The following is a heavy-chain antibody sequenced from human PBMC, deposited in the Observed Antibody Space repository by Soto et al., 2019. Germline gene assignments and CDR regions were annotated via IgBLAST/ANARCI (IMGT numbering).Heavy chain of an antibody. J-gene: IGHJ4*02. CDR2: IYYSGNT. V-gene: IGHV4-59*01. Sequence: SSETLSLTCTVSGGSISSYYWSWIRQAPGKGLEWIGSIYYSGNTNYNPSLKSRVTISVDTSKNQFSLKLTSVTAADTAVFYCARGRLPGYFDYWGQGTLVTVSS. D-gene: IGHD6-25*01. CDR1: GGSISSYY. CDR3: ARGRLPGYFDY.